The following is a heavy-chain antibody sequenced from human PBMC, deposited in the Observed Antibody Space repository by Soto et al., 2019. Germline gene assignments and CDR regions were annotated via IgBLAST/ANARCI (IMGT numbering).Heavy chain of an antibody. CDR1: GGTFSSYA. D-gene: IGHD2-15*01. J-gene: IGHJ4*02. Sequence: SVKVSCKASGGTFSSYAISWVRQAPGQGLEWMGGIIPIFGTANYAQKFQGRVTITADESTSTAYMELSSLGSEDTAVYYCARGWRCSGGSCYSSFAGYFDYWGQGXLVTVYS. CDR3: ARGWRCSGGSCYSSFAGYFDY. CDR2: IIPIFGTA. V-gene: IGHV1-69*13.